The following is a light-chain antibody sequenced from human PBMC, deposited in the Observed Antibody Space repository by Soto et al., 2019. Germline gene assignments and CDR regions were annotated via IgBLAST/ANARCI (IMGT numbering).Light chain of an antibody. J-gene: IGKJ1*01. V-gene: IGKV3-20*01. CDR3: QQSYSTPRT. CDR1: QSVRSSF. Sequence: EIVLTQSAGTLSLSPGERSTLACRASQSVRSSFLAWYQQKPGQAPRLLIYGASSRATGVPDRFSGSGSGTDFTLTISSLQPEDFATYYCQQSYSTPRTFGQGTKVDI. CDR2: GAS.